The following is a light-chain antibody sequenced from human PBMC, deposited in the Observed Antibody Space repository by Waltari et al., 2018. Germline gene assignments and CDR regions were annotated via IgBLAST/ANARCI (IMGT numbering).Light chain of an antibody. CDR2: EGN. Sequence: QSALIQPAPVSGSPGQSITMSCTETNSAVGTYNLVSCYQQHPGKAPKLMIYEGNTRPSGVSYRFSGSKSGNTASLTISGLQAEDEADYYCSSYAGSSSPRVFGGGTKLTVL. CDR1: NSAVGTYNL. V-gene: IGLV2-23*01. CDR3: SSYAGSSSPRV. J-gene: IGLJ3*02.